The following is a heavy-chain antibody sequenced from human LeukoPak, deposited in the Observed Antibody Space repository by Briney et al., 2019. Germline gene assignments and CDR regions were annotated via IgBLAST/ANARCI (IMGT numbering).Heavy chain of an antibody. D-gene: IGHD3-3*01. CDR1: GGSISEYY. Sequence: SETLSLTCTVSGGSISEYYWSWIRQPPGKGLEWIGSSYNSGSTNYNPSLKSRVTISVDTSKNQLSLRLSSVTAADMAVYYCARHRSGSFDSWGRGTLVTVSS. V-gene: IGHV4-59*08. CDR3: ARHRSGSFDS. CDR2: SYNSGST. J-gene: IGHJ4*02.